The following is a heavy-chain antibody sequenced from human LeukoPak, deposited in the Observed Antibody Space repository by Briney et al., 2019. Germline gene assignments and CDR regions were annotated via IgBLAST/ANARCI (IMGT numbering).Heavy chain of an antibody. CDR3: ARVGAQYDILTGYPPYYMDV. V-gene: IGHV4-39*07. Sequence: PSETLSLTCTVSGGSISSSSYYWGWIRQPPGKGLEWIGSIYYSGSTYYNPSLKSRVTISVDTSKNQFSLKLSSVTAADTAVYYCARVGAQYDILTGYPPYYMDVWGKGTTVTISS. D-gene: IGHD3-9*01. CDR2: IYYSGST. J-gene: IGHJ6*03. CDR1: GGSISSSSYY.